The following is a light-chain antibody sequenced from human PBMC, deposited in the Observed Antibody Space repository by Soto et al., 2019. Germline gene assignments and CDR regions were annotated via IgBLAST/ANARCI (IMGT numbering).Light chain of an antibody. J-gene: IGLJ3*02. CDR2: EGS. CDR3: CSYAGSRRV. Sequence: QSALTQPASVSGSPGQSITISCTGTSSDVGSYNLVSWYQQHPGKAPKLMIYEGSKRPSGVSNRFSGSKSGNTASLTIFGLQAEDEADYYCCSYAGSRRVFGGGTKLTVL. V-gene: IGLV2-23*01. CDR1: SSDVGSYNL.